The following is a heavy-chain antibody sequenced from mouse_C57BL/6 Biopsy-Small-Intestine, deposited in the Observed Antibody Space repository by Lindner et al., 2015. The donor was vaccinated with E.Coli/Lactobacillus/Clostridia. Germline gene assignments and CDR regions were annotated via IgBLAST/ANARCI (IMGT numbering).Heavy chain of an antibody. V-gene: IGHV1-81*01. D-gene: IGHD3-3*01. CDR3: ARDIDFIVGQY. J-gene: IGHJ4*01. CDR1: GYIFSSYG. Sequence: SVKVSCKASGYIFSSYGISWVRQAPGQGLEWMGWISAYSGNTNHAQKFRGRLTMTTDTSTSTAYMELRSLRSDDTAMYYCARDIDFIVGQYWGQGTLVTVSS. CDR2: ISAYSGNT.